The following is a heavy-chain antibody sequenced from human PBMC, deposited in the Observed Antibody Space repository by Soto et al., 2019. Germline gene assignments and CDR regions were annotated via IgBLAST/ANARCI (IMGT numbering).Heavy chain of an antibody. D-gene: IGHD6-19*01. CDR1: GGSITFNF. CDR3: ARGSGWLDY. Sequence: QWQVQESGPGLVKPSETLSLTCTVSGGSITFNFWSWIRQPPGKGLEWIGYVFHTGNTDYNPSLKSRVTISDDTSKNRLSLKLDSVTAADTAVYYCARGSGWLDYWGQGTLVTVSS. CDR2: VFHTGNT. V-gene: IGHV4-59*08. J-gene: IGHJ4*02.